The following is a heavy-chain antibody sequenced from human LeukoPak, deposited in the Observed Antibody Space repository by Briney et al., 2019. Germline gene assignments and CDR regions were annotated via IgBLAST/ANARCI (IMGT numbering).Heavy chain of an antibody. Sequence: GSSVKVSCKASGGTFSSYTISWVRQAPGQGLEWVGRIIPILGIANYAQKFQGRVTITTDESTSTAYMELSSLRPEDTAVYYCARELVGYFDYWGQGTLVTVSS. CDR1: GGTFSSYT. J-gene: IGHJ4*02. V-gene: IGHV1-69*16. CDR3: ARELVGYFDY. CDR2: IIPILGIA. D-gene: IGHD6-13*01.